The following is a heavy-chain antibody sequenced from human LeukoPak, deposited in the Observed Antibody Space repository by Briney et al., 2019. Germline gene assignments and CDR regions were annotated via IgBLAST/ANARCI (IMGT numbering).Heavy chain of an antibody. D-gene: IGHD4-23*01. CDR1: GGSVSSGSYY. CDR2: IYYSGST. CDR3: ARGSWVTPYYFDY. V-gene: IGHV4-61*01. Sequence: PSETLSLTCTVSGGSVSSGSYYWSWIRQPPGKGLEWIGYIYYSGSTNYNPSLKSRVTISVDTSKNQFSLKLSSVTAADTAVYYCARGSWVTPYYFDYWGQGTLVTVSS. J-gene: IGHJ4*02.